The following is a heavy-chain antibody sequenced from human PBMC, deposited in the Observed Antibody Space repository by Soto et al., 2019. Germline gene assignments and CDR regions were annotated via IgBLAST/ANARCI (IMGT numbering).Heavy chain of an antibody. CDR2: MIDSGST. V-gene: IGHV4-34*12. D-gene: IGHD3-3*01. CDR1: GGSFSGFY. CDR3: ARVGSQLVPTVFGVVTRRAFDV. Sequence: SETLSLTCGVYGGSFSGFYWSWIRQSPGKGLEWIGEMIDSGSTNYNPSLESRVTVSLDTSKKQVSLTLNSVTAADTAVYYCARVGSQLVPTVFGVVTRRAFDVWGQGTLVTVSS. J-gene: IGHJ3*01.